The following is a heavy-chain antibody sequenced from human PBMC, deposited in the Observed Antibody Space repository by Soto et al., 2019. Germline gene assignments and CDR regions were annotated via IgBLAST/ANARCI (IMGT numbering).Heavy chain of an antibody. J-gene: IGHJ4*02. Sequence: QVQLVQSGAEVKKPGASVKVSCKASGYTCTNYAIYWVRQAPGQRLEWMGWINAGNGNTKYSQKFQDRLTVTRDTSATTAYMELSSLRSEDTAVYYCARSSMDSWGQGTLVTVSS. CDR2: INAGNGNT. D-gene: IGHD6-13*01. V-gene: IGHV1-3*01. CDR3: ARSSMDS. CDR1: GYTCTNYA.